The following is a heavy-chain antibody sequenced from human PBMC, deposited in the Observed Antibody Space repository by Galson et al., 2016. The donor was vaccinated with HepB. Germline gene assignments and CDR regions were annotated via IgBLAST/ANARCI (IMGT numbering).Heavy chain of an antibody. V-gene: IGHV3-23*01. D-gene: IGHD1-26*01. CDR2: ISGPGGGA. J-gene: IGHJ4*02. CDR1: GFTFSTYA. CDR3: AEGAVGVGASDY. Sequence: SLRLSCAASGFTFSTYAMTWVRQAPGKGLEWVSTISGPGGGAFYADSVQGRFTISRDNSRNTLYLQINSLRAEDTAVYYCAEGAVGVGASDYWGQGTLVTVSS.